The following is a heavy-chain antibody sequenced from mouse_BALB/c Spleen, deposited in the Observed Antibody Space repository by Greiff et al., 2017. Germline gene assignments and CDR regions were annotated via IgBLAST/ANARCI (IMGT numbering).Heavy chain of an antibody. CDR3: ARDLTTAMFDY. CDR1: GFTFTDYY. D-gene: IGHD1-2*01. J-gene: IGHJ2*01. V-gene: IGHV7-3*02. Sequence: EVKLMESGGGLVQPGGSLRLSCATSGFTFTDYYMSWVRQPPGKALEWLGFIRNKANGYTTEYSASVKGRFTISRDNSQSILYLQMNTLRAEDSATYYCARDLTTAMFDYWGQGTTLTVSS. CDR2: IRNKANGYTT.